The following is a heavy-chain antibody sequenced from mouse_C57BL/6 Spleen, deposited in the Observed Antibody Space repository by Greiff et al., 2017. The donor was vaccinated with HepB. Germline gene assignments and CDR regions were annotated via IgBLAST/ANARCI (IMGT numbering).Heavy chain of an antibody. J-gene: IGHJ2*01. Sequence: QVQLQQSGAELVRPGASVKRSCKASGYTFTDYYINWVKLRPGQGLEWIARIYPGSGKTYYHEKFKGKATLTAEKSSSTAYMQLSSLTSEDSAVYFCASRDFDSWGQGTTLTVSS. CDR1: GYTFTDYY. V-gene: IGHV1-76*01. CDR2: IYPGSGKT. CDR3: ASRDFDS.